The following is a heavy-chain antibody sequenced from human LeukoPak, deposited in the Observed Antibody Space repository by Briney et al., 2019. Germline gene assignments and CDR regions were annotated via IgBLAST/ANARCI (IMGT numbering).Heavy chain of an antibody. J-gene: IGHJ4*02. V-gene: IGHV3-21*01. CDR3: AGDVAIGVVPAANFDY. D-gene: IGHD2-2*01. Sequence: GGSLRLSCAASGFAFSSYSMNWVRQAPGKGLEWVSSISSSSSYIYYADSVKGRFTISRDNAKNSLYLQMNSLRAEDTAVYYCAGDVAIGVVPAANFDYWGQGTLVTVSS. CDR2: ISSSSSYI. CDR1: GFAFSSYS.